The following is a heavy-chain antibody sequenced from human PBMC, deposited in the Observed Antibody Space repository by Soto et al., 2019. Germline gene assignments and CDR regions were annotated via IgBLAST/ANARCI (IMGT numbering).Heavy chain of an antibody. D-gene: IGHD6-6*01. V-gene: IGHV3-30-3*01. J-gene: IGHJ6*02. CDR1: GFTFSSYA. CDR3: AREQYSSSAYYYYYYGMDV. CDR2: ISYDGSNK. Sequence: QVQLVESGGGVVQPGRSLRLSCAASGFTFSSYAMHWVRQAPGKGLEWVAVISYDGSNKYYADSVKGRFTISRDNSKNTRYMQMNSLRAEDTAVYYCAREQYSSSAYYYYYYGMDVWGQGTTVTVSS.